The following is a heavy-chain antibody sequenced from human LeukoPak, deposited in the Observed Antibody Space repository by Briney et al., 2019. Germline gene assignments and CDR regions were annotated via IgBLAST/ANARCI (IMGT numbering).Heavy chain of an antibody. CDR1: VFTFRSYS. Sequence: GGSLRLSCAASVFTFRSYSMNWVRQAPGKGLEWVSSISSSSNYIYYADSVKGRFTISRDNAKNSLSLQMNSLRAEDTAVYYCAITLRFLEFVFDYWGQGTLVTVSS. CDR2: ISSSSNYI. CDR3: AITLRFLEFVFDY. V-gene: IGHV3-21*01. D-gene: IGHD3-3*01. J-gene: IGHJ4*02.